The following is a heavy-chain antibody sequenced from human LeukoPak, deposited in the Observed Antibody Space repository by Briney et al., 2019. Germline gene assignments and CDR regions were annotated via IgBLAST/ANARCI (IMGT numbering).Heavy chain of an antibody. V-gene: IGHV4-39*01. Sequence: SETLSLSCTVSGDSFDNSYCWTWVRPPPGKRPEWIGTIYSSDYTYYHPSLRSRATISADTSRNLFSLKLNSVTAADTAVYYCARGSDDYKLGNHWGHGTLVTVSS. CDR3: ARGSDDYKLGNH. CDR1: GDSFDNSYC. D-gene: IGHD5-24*01. CDR2: IYSSDYT. J-gene: IGHJ5*02.